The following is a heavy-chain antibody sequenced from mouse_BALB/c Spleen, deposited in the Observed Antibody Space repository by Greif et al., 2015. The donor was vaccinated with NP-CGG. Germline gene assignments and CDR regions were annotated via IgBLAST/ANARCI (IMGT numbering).Heavy chain of an antibody. V-gene: IGHV1-14*01. D-gene: IGHD2-3*01. Sequence: EVQLQQSGPELVKPGASVKMSCKASGYTFTSYVMHWVKQKPGQGLEWIGYINPYNDGTKYNEKFKGKATLTSDKSSSTAYMELSSLTSEDSAVYYCARIMILTYETALFDYWGQGTTLTVSS. J-gene: IGHJ2*01. CDR1: GYTFTSYV. CDR3: ARIMILTYETALFDY. CDR2: INPYNDGT.